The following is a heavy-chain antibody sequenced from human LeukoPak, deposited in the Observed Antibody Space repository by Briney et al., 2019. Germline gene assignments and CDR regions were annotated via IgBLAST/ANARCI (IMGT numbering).Heavy chain of an antibody. Sequence: PGGSLRLSCAASGFTFSDSYMTWIRQAPGKGLELLSYISGSSSDVNYIDSVRGRFTISRDNAKNSLYLHMNSLTVEDTAVYYCSRDPRHSDYWGQGTLVTASS. CDR2: ISGSSSDV. CDR3: SRDPRHSDY. V-gene: IGHV3-11*01. CDR1: GFTFSDSY. J-gene: IGHJ4*02.